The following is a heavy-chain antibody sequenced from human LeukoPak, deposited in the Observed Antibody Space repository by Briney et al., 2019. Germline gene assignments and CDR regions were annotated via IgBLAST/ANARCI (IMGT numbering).Heavy chain of an antibody. V-gene: IGHV5-10-1*04. Sequence: GESLKISCKGSGYSFTSYWISWVRQMPGKGLEWMGRIDPSDSYTNYSPSFQGQVTISADKSISTAYLQWGSLKASDTAMYYCATGYYSTYFDYWGQGTLVTVSS. CDR1: GYSFTSYW. CDR2: IDPSDSYT. CDR3: ATGYYSTYFDY. J-gene: IGHJ4*02. D-gene: IGHD3-22*01.